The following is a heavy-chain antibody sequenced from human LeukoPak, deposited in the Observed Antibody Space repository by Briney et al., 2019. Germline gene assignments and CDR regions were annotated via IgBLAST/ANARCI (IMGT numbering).Heavy chain of an antibody. Sequence: GGSLRLSCAASGFTFSSYSMNWVRQAPGKGLEWVSSISSSSSYIYYADSVKGRFTISRDNARNSLYLQMNSLRAEDTAVYYCARSYDSEAFDPWGQGTLVTVSS. CDR1: GFTFSSYS. CDR3: ARSYDSEAFDP. CDR2: ISSSSSYI. V-gene: IGHV3-21*01. D-gene: IGHD3-22*01. J-gene: IGHJ5*02.